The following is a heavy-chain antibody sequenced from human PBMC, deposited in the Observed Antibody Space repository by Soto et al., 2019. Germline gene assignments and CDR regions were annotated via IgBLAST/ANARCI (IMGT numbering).Heavy chain of an antibody. V-gene: IGHV4-4*07. Sequence: SETLALTCTVSPASSVNYSCNWTGNPPEKGQEWIGRVFVSGGTHYNPSPQSRVTIPKDRAKNSFSLRLTSVTAADTAMYFCETAAEGTPRTFDSSGQGTLVTVSS. CDR1: PASSVNYS. J-gene: IGHJ4*02. D-gene: IGHD1-1*01. CDR3: ETAAEGTPRTFDS. CDR2: VFVSGGT.